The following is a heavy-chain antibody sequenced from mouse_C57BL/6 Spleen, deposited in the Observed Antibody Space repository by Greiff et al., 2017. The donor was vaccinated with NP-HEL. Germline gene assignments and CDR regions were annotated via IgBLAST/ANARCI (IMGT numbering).Heavy chain of an antibody. CDR2: INPNNGGT. J-gene: IGHJ4*01. V-gene: IGHV1-26*01. Sequence: VQLQQSGPELVKPGASVKISCKASGYTFTDYYMNWVKQSHGKSLEWIGDINPNNGGTSYNQKFKGKATLTVDKSSSTAYMELRSLTSEDSAVYYCAITYYAMDYWGQGTSVTVSS. CDR3: AITYYAMDY. CDR1: GYTFTDYY.